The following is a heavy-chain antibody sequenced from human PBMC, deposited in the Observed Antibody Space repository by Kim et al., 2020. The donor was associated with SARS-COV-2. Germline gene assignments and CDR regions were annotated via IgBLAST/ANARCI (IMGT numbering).Heavy chain of an antibody. V-gene: IGHV4-34*01. CDR3: ASARYSYSAYYYYHGMDV. Sequence: SETLSLTCAVYGGSFSGYYWSWIRQPPGKGLEWIGEINHSGSTNYNPSLKSRVTISVDTSKNQFSLKLSSVTAADTAVYYCASARYSYSAYYYYHGMDVWGQGTTVTVSS. CDR1: GGSFSGYY. CDR2: INHSGST. J-gene: IGHJ6*02. D-gene: IGHD5-18*01.